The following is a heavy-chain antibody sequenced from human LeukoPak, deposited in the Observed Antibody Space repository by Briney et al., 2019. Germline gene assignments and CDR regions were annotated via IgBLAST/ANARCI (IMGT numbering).Heavy chain of an antibody. CDR3: AREPGHYYGSGSLDY. V-gene: IGHV6-1*01. J-gene: IGHJ4*02. CDR1: GDSVSSNSAA. Sequence: PSQTLSLTCAISGDSVSSNSAAWNWIRQSPSRGLEWQGRTYYRSKWYNDYAVSVKSRITINPDTSKNQFSLQLNSVTPEDTAVYYCAREPGHYYGSGSLDYWGQGTLVTVSS. D-gene: IGHD3-10*01. CDR2: TYYRSKWYN.